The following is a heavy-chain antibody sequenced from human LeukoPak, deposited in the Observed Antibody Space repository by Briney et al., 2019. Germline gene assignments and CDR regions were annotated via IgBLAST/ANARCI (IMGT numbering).Heavy chain of an antibody. CDR1: GFTFSSYG. CDR3: ASLLTPYHGSGGGGVDV. D-gene: IGHD3-10*01. CDR2: IWYDGSNK. Sequence: GGSLRLSCAASGFTFSSYGMHWVRQAPGKGLEWVAVIWYDGSNKYYADSVKGRFTISRDNSKKTLFLQMTSLRVEDTAVYSCASLLTPYHGSGGGGVDVWGQGTTVTVSS. V-gene: IGHV3-33*01. J-gene: IGHJ6*02.